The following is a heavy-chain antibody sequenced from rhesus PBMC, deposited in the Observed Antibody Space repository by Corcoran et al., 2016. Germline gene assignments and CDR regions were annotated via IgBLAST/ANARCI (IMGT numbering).Heavy chain of an antibody. CDR3: ARVAYCSGGVCYRAFDF. J-gene: IGHJ3*01. CDR1: GASISSNW. CDR2: INGNSGST. D-gene: IGHD2-39*02. V-gene: IGHV4-80*01. Sequence: QVQLQESGPGLVKPSETLSLTCTVSGASISSNWWSWIRQPPGKGLEWIGEINGNSGSTNDKPSLKSRVTTSKDASKTRFSLRLSSVTAADTAVYYCARVAYCSGGVCYRAFDFWGQGLRVTVSS.